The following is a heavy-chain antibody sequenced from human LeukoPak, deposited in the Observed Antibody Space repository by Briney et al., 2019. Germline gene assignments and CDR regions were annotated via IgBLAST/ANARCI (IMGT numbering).Heavy chain of an antibody. Sequence: GGSLRLSCAASGFSVSTNYMNWVRQAPGKGLEWVSSISSSSSTIYYADSVKGRFTISRDNAKNSLYLQMNSLRAEDTAVYYCARVDGDNPDVWGKGTTVTVSS. D-gene: IGHD4-17*01. J-gene: IGHJ6*04. CDR2: ISSSSSTI. V-gene: IGHV3-48*01. CDR1: GFSVSTNY. CDR3: ARVDGDNPDV.